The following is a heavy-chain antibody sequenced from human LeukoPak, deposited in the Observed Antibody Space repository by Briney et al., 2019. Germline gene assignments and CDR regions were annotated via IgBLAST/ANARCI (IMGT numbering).Heavy chain of an antibody. V-gene: IGHV4-59*08. CDR3: ARHVGNSGSGSYLTYFDY. CDR2: IYYSGST. J-gene: IGHJ4*02. Sequence: PSETLPLTCTVSGDSISSYYWSWIRQPPGKGLEWIGHIYYSGSTHYSPSLKSRVTISVDTSKNQFSLKLSSVTAADTAVYYCARHVGNSGSGSYLTYFDYWGQGTLVTVSS. D-gene: IGHD3-10*01. CDR1: GDSISSYY.